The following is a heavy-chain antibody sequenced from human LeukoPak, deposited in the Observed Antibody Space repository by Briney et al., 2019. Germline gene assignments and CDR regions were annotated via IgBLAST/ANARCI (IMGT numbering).Heavy chain of an antibody. J-gene: IGHJ6*02. D-gene: IGHD6-19*01. CDR2: TYYRSKWYN. CDR1: GDSFSSNSAA. V-gene: IGHV6-1*01. Sequence: SQTLSLTCAISGDSFSSNSAAWNWIRQSPSRGLEWLGRTYYRSKWYNDYAVSVKSQITINPDTSKNQFSLQLNSVTPEDTAVYYCARVVAVADVSYYGMDVWGQGTTVTVSS. CDR3: ARVVAVADVSYYGMDV.